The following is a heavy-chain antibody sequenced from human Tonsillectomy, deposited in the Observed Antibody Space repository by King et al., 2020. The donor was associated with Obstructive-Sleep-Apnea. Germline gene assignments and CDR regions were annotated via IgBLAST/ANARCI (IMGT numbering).Heavy chain of an antibody. J-gene: IGHJ4*02. CDR3: AREAYDSGGYRFDY. CDR2: IYYSGST. D-gene: IGHD3-22*01. CDR1: GGSISSGGYY. V-gene: IGHV4-31*03. Sequence: VQLQESGPGLVKPSQTLSLTCTVSGGSISSGGYYWSWIRQHPGKGLEWIGYIYYSGSTYYNPSLKRRVTISVDTSKNQFSLNLSSVTAADTAVYYCAREAYDSGGYRFDYWGPGTLVTVSS.